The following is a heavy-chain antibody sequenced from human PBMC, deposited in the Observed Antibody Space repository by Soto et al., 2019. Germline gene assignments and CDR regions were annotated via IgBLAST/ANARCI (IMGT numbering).Heavy chain of an antibody. J-gene: IGHJ4*02. D-gene: IGHD5-12*01. Sequence: QVQLQQWGAGLLKPSETLSLNCAVTGGSLSGYYWSWIRHPPGKGLEWIGEVKDGGHTNYGPSLRGRVTISSDTSNSQFSLRLNSVTAADTGVYYCARGQEGVVATHWDQGSLVTVSS. CDR2: VKDGGHT. CDR3: ARGQEGVVATH. V-gene: IGHV4-34*01. CDR1: GGSLSGYY.